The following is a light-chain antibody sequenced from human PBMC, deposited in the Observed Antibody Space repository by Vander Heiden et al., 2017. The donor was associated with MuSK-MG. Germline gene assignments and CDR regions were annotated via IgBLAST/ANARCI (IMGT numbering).Light chain of an antibody. CDR1: QSISTW. V-gene: IGKV1-5*03. CDR2: KAS. CDR3: QQYNTYLS. Sequence: DIQMTQSPSTLSASVGDRVSITCRASQSISTWLAWYQQKPGKAPKLLMYKASSLESGVPSRFSGSGSGTEFTLTISSLQPDDFATYYCQQYNTYLSFGGGTKVEMK. J-gene: IGKJ4*01.